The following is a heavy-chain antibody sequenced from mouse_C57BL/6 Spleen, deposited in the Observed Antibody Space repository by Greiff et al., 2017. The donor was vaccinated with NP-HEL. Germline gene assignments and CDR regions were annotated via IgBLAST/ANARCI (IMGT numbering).Heavy chain of an antibody. Sequence: QVQLQQPGTELVKPGASVKLSCKASGYTFTSYWMHWVKQRPGQGLEWIGNINPSNGGTNYNEKFKSKATLTVDKSSSTAYMQLSSLTSEDSAVYYCAKGGYYYGSSYKSDYAMDYWGQGTSVTVSS. D-gene: IGHD1-1*01. J-gene: IGHJ4*01. CDR2: INPSNGGT. CDR1: GYTFTSYW. CDR3: AKGGYYYGSSYKSDYAMDY. V-gene: IGHV1-53*01.